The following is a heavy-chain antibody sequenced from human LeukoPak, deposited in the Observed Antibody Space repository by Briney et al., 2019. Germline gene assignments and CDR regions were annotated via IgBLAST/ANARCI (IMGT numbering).Heavy chain of an antibody. J-gene: IGHJ5*02. V-gene: IGHV4-34*01. Sequence: ASETLSLTCALYVGSFSGYYWSWVRQPPGKGLEWIGEINHSGRTNYNPSLKSRVTISVDTSKNPVPRNPSHLTPADTAVYYCARHGPYDSSGYGWFDPWGQGTLVTVSS. CDR1: VGSFSGYY. CDR2: INHSGRT. CDR3: ARHGPYDSSGYGWFDP. D-gene: IGHD3-22*01.